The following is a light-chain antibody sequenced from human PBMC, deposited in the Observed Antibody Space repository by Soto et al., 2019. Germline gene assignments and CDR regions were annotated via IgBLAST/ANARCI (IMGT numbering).Light chain of an antibody. CDR2: KAS. Sequence: DIQMTHSPSTLSGSVGDRVTITCRASQTISSWLAWYQQKPGKAPKLLIYKASSLESGVPSRFSGSGSGIEFTLTISSLQHDDFATYYCQQYNSYSGTFGQGTKVDIK. V-gene: IGKV1-5*03. CDR3: QQYNSYSGT. CDR1: QTISSW. J-gene: IGKJ1*01.